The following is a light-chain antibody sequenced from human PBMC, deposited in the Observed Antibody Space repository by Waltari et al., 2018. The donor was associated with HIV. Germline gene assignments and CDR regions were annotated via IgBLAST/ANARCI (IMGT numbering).Light chain of an antibody. Sequence: EIVLTQSPVTLSVSPGQSDTRSCRASQSISASQLAWYQQKPGQAPRLVIYGASTRATDIPDRFSGSGSGTDFALTISRLGPEDSAVFYCQQYGRSPITFGLGTRLEIK. CDR1: QSISASQ. J-gene: IGKJ5*01. V-gene: IGKV3-20*01. CDR2: GAS. CDR3: QQYGRSPIT.